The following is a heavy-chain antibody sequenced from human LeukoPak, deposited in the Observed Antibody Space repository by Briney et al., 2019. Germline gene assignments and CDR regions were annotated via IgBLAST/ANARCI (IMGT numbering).Heavy chain of an antibody. CDR1: GGSFSGYY. CDR3: AREGGVDTGLGFRIYSFDY. J-gene: IGHJ4*02. D-gene: IGHD5-18*01. CDR2: VYYSGSA. Sequence: SETLSLTCAVYGGSFSGYYWRWVRQRPGKGGEWGGYVYYSGSAHYTPSLKAPVTISVDTSNNLFSLKLISVTAADTAVYYCAREGGVDTGLGFRIYSFDYWGQGTLVTASS. V-gene: IGHV4-59*08.